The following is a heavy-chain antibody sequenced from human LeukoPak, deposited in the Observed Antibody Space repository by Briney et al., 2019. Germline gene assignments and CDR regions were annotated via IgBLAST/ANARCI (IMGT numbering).Heavy chain of an antibody. V-gene: IGHV1-69*04. CDR3: ARDRGIAVAGTWFGDYYYYGMDV. CDR2: IIPILGIA. CDR1: RGTFSSYT. Sequence: ASVKVSCKASRGTFSSYTISWVRQAPGQGLEWTGRIIPILGIANYAQKFQGRVTITADKSTSTAYMELSSLRSEDTAVYYCARDRGIAVAGTWFGDYYYYGMDVWGQGTTVTVSS. D-gene: IGHD6-19*01. J-gene: IGHJ6*02.